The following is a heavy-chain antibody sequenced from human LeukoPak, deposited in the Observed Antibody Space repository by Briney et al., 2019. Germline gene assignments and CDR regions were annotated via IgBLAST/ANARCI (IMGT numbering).Heavy chain of an antibody. CDR1: GYTFTGYY. D-gene: IGHD2-15*01. CDR2: INPNSGGT. Sequence: GASVKVSCKASGYTFTGYYMHWVRQAPGQGLEWMGWINPNSGGTNYAQKFQGRVTMTRDTSISTAYMELSRLRSDDTAVYYCARVSGYCSGGACYSRRHFDHWGQGTLVTVSS. V-gene: IGHV1-2*02. J-gene: IGHJ4*02. CDR3: ARVSGYCSGGACYSRRHFDH.